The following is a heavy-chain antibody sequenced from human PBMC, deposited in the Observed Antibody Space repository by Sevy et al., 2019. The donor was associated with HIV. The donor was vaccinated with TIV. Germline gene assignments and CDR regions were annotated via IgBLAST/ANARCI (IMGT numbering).Heavy chain of an antibody. D-gene: IGHD3-3*01. CDR2: IKSKTDGGTA. CDR1: GFTFNYAW. CDR3: ASVVKNDFWDGHVNYYGLDV. J-gene: IGHJ6*02. Sequence: GESLKISCAASGFTFNYAWMSWVRQAPGKGLEWVDRIKSKTDGGTADYAAHVKGRFTISRDDSENTLYLQMNSLKTEDTAVYYCASVVKNDFWDGHVNYYGLDVWGQGTTVTVSS. V-gene: IGHV3-15*01.